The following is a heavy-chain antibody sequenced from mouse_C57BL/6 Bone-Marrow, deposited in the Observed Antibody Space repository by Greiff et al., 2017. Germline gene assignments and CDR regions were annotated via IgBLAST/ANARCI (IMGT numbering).Heavy chain of an antibody. CDR3: TRAPYIWYFDV. J-gene: IGHJ1*03. Sequence: EVHLVESGEGLVKPGGSLKLSCAASGFTFSSYAMSWVRQTPEKRLEWVAYISSGGDYIYYADTVKGRFTISRDNARNTLYLQMSSLKSEDTAMYYCTRAPYIWYFDVWGTGTTVTVAS. CDR2: ISSGGDYI. V-gene: IGHV5-9-1*02. CDR1: GFTFSSYA.